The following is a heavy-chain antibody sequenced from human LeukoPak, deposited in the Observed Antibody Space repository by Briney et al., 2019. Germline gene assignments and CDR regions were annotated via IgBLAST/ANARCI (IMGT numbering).Heavy chain of an antibody. D-gene: IGHD2/OR15-2a*01. CDR3: AKERTQTTSFDY. J-gene: IGHJ4*02. CDR1: GFTFSTYP. V-gene: IGHV3-23*01. Sequence: GGSLRLSCAASGFTFSTYPMNWVRQAPGKGLEWVSTISGSAGSTYYADSVKGRFTISRDNSKNTLYLQMNRLRADDTAIYYCAKERTQTTSFDYWGQGTLVTVSS. CDR2: ISGSAGST.